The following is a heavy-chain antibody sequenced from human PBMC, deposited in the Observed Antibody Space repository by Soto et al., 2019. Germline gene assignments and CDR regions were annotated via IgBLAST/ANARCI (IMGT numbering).Heavy chain of an antibody. CDR2: ISGSGGST. J-gene: IGHJ5*02. Sequence: GGSLRLSCAASGFTFSSYAMSWVRQAPGKGLEWVSAISGSGGSTYYADSVKGRFTISRDNSKNTLYLQMNSLRAEDTAVYYCAKDPDRDYGSGSYYTWGQGTLVTVSS. CDR3: AKDPDRDYGSGSYYT. V-gene: IGHV3-23*01. D-gene: IGHD3-10*01. CDR1: GFTFSSYA.